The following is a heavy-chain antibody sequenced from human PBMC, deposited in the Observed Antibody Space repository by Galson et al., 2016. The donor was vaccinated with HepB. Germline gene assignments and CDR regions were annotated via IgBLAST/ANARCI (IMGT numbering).Heavy chain of an antibody. CDR1: GFTSRDFG. CDR3: ATYSWIYEGCGGN. Sequence: SLRLSCAASGFTSRDFGLTWVRQAPGKGLEWVAAITDSGSDSYYADSVKGRFTISRDNSKNTVSLQMNSLRAEDTALYYCATYSWIYEGCGGNWGQGTLVTVSS. CDR2: ITDSGSDS. V-gene: IGHV3-23*01. D-gene: IGHD1-1*01. J-gene: IGHJ4*02.